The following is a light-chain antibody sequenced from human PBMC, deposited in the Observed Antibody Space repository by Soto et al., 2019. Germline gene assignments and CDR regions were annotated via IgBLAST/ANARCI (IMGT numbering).Light chain of an antibody. V-gene: IGLV2-14*01. J-gene: IGLJ1*01. CDR3: SSYISSSIDYV. CDR2: EVS. Sequence: QSALTQPASVSGSPGQSITISCTGTSSDVGGYNHVSWYQQHPGKAPKLMIYEVSNRPSGVSNCFSGSKSGNTASLTISGLQAEDEADYYCSSYISSSIDYVFGTGTKVTVL. CDR1: SSDVGGYNH.